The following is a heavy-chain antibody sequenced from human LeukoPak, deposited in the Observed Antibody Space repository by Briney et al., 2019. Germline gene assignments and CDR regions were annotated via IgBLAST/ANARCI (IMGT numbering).Heavy chain of an antibody. CDR3: ASSRDDSSGYYLDYYYYYMDV. V-gene: IGHV4-59*01. J-gene: IGHJ6*03. CDR1: GASISSYY. Sequence: SETLSLTCTVSGASISSYYWSWIRQPPGKGLEWIGYIYYSGSTNYNPSLKSRVTISVDTSKNQFSLKLSSVTAADTAVYYCASSRDDSSGYYLDYYYYYMDVWGKGTTVTVS. D-gene: IGHD3-22*01. CDR2: IYYSGST.